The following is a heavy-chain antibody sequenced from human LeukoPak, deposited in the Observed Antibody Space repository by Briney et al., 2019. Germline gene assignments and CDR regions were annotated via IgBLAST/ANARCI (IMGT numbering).Heavy chain of an antibody. CDR2: IYSGGAT. D-gene: IGHD3-22*01. CDR3: ASYYDSSGYFDPFDY. Sequence: PGGSLRLSCAASGFTVSSNYMSWVRQAPGKGLEWVSVIYSGGATYYTDSVKGRFTISRDNSKNTLYLQMNSLRAEDTAVYYCASYYDSSGYFDPFDYWGQGALVTVSS. J-gene: IGHJ4*02. V-gene: IGHV3-53*01. CDR1: GFTVSSNY.